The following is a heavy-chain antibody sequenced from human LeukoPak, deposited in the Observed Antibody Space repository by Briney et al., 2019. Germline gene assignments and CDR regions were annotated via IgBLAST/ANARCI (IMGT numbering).Heavy chain of an antibody. CDR2: IIPILGIA. V-gene: IGHV1-69*04. Sequence: ASVKVSCKASGGTFSSYAISWVRQAPGQGLEWMGRIIPILGIANYAQKFQGRVTITADKSTSTAYMELSSLRSEDTAVYYCAGHHDSSGYYDYWGQGTLVTVSS. D-gene: IGHD3-22*01. CDR1: GGTFSSYA. J-gene: IGHJ4*02. CDR3: AGHHDSSGYYDY.